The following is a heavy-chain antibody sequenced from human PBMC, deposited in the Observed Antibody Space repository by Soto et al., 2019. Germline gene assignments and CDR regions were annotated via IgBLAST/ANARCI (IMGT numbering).Heavy chain of an antibody. D-gene: IGHD3-10*01. Sequence: PSETLSLTCTVSGGSLSSYYWSWVRQPPGKGLEWLRYIYYSGSTNYNPSLKSRVTIPVDTSKTQFSLKLNSMTAADTAVYYCARHNYGSGSTYFAYRSQGSPVTVSS. J-gene: IGHJ4*02. CDR2: IYYSGST. CDR3: ARHNYGSGSTYFAY. CDR1: GGSLSSYY. V-gene: IGHV4-59*08.